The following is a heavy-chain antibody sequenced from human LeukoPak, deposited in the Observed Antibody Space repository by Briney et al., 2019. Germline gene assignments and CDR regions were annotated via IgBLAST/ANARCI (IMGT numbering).Heavy chain of an antibody. CDR3: ARDREEDYYMDV. Sequence: GGSLRLSCAASGFTFNRYSMNWVRQAPGKGLEWVSSISSSSRYIYYADSVKGRFTISRDNAKNSLYLQMNSLRAEDTAVYYCARDREEDYYMDVWGKGTTVTASS. J-gene: IGHJ6*03. CDR2: ISSSSRYI. CDR1: GFTFNRYS. V-gene: IGHV3-21*01.